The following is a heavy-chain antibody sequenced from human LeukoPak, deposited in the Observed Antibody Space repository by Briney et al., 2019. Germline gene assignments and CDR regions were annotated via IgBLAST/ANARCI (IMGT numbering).Heavy chain of an antibody. D-gene: IGHD4-17*01. CDR3: VRGEDYGTNSFDY. V-gene: IGHV3-48*03. CDR1: GFTFSSYE. Sequence: PGGSLRLSCAASGFTFSSYEMNWVRQAPGKGLEWVSYITTSGRTIYYADSVKGRFTISRDNAKNSLYLQMNSLRAEDTAVYYCVRGEDYGTNSFDYWGQGTLVTVSS. CDR2: ITTSGRTI. J-gene: IGHJ4*02.